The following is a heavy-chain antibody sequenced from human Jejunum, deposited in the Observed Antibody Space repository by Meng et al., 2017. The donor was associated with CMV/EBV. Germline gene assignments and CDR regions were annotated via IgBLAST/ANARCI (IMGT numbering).Heavy chain of an antibody. Sequence: VQLVESGGGLVQPGGSLRLACAASGFTFSSDWMHWVRQAPGKGLEWVSRINTDGRNTNYADSVKGRFTISRDNAKNTLYLQMNSLRVEDTAVYYCARDYYSSGTHWGQGTLVTVSS. D-gene: IGHD6-19*01. V-gene: IGHV3-74*01. CDR2: INTDGRNT. J-gene: IGHJ4*02. CDR3: ARDYYSSGTH. CDR1: GFTFSSDW.